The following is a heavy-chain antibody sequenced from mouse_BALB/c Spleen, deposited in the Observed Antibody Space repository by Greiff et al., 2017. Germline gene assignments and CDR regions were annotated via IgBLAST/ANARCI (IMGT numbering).Heavy chain of an antibody. V-gene: IGHV5-6-5*01. Sequence: EVKLMESGGGLVKPGGSLKLSCAASGFTFSSYAMSWVRQTPEKRLEWVASISSGGSTYYPDSVKGRFPISRDNARNILYLQMSSLRSEDTAMYYCARIHYYGYAYFDVWGAGTTVTVSS. D-gene: IGHD1-2*01. J-gene: IGHJ1*01. CDR2: ISSGGST. CDR3: ARIHYYGYAYFDV. CDR1: GFTFSSYA.